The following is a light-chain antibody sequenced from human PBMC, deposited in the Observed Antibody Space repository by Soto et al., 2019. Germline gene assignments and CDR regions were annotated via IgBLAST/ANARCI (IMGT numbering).Light chain of an antibody. CDR1: QSVSRSY. CDR2: GAS. V-gene: IGKV3-20*01. J-gene: IGKJ1*01. Sequence: KQAPGSLTLSQWVSAISTCRVNQSVSRSYLAWYQQKPGQAPRLLIYGASSRATGIPDRFSGSGSGTDFTLTISRLEPEDFAVYYCQQYGSSLWTSCQGTNVDIK. CDR3: QQYGSSLWT.